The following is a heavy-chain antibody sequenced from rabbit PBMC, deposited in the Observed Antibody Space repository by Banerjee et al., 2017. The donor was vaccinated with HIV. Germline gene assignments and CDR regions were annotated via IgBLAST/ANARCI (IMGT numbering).Heavy chain of an antibody. CDR3: ARSYASSSGYLYYGMDL. CDR2: IYAGSTGST. V-gene: IGHV1S45*01. J-gene: IGHJ6*01. CDR1: GFSFSSGYD. D-gene: IGHD1-1*01. Sequence: QEQLEESGGGLVKPGASLTLTCKASGFSFSSGYDMCWVRQAPGKGLEWIACIYAGSTGSTYYANWAKGRFTISKTSSTVTLQMTSLTAADTATYFCARSYASSSGYLYYGMDLWGPGTLVTVS.